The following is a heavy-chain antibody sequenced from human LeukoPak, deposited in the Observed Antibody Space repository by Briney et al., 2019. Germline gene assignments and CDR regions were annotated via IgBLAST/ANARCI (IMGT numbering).Heavy chain of an antibody. D-gene: IGHD3-10*01. J-gene: IGHJ5*02. CDR1: GFTFSSYA. V-gene: IGHV3-23*01. CDR3: AKPYGSGTYYPIDP. CDR2: ISGSGGNT. Sequence: PGGSLRLSCAASGFTFSSYAMSWVRQAPGKGLEWVSAISGSGGNTYYADSVKDRFTISRDNSKNTLYLQMNSLRAEDTALYYCAKPYGSGTYYPIDPWGQGTLVTVSS.